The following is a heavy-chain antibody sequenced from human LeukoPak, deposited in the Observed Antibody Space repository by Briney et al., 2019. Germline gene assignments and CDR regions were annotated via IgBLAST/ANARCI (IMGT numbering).Heavy chain of an antibody. CDR3: ASAPSTAARVGAFDI. Sequence: ASVKVSCKASDYTFTNYGVSWVRQAPGQGLEWMGWISAYNGKTYYAQKFQGRVTVTTDTSTSTAYMDLRSLRSDDTAVYYCASAPSTAARVGAFDIWGQGTMVTVSS. V-gene: IGHV1-18*01. CDR2: ISAYNGKT. D-gene: IGHD6-6*01. J-gene: IGHJ3*02. CDR1: DYTFTNYG.